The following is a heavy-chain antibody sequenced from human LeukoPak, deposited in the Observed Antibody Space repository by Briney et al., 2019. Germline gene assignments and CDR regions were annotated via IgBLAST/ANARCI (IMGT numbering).Heavy chain of an antibody. CDR2: ISGSGGST. CDR1: GFTFSSYA. Sequence: GGSLRLSCAASGFTFSSYAMSWVRQAPGKGLEWVSAISGSGGSTYYADSVKGRFTISRDNSKNTLYLQMNSLRAEGTAVYYCAKGVDFWSGYDGMDVWGQGTTVTVSS. J-gene: IGHJ6*02. CDR3: AKGVDFWSGYDGMDV. D-gene: IGHD3-3*01. V-gene: IGHV3-23*01.